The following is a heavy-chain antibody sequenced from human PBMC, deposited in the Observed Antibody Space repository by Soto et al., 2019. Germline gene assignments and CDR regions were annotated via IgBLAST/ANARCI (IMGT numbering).Heavy chain of an antibody. CDR1: GFTFSNYW. CDR3: AKAVDISVRGVPPSDC. J-gene: IGHJ4*02. CDR2: IKPDGSDK. V-gene: IGHV3-7*01. D-gene: IGHD3-10*02. Sequence: PGGALRLSCAASGFTFSNYWMSWVRQAPKKELEKVTNIKPDGSDKYYAESAKGRFTISRDNSQNTLYLQMNSLRPEDTGLYYCAKAVDISVRGVPPSDCWGQGTLVTVSS.